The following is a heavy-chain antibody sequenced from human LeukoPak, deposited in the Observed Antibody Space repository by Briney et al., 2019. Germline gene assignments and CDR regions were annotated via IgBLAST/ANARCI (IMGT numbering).Heavy chain of an antibody. CDR2: IKPDGSDK. CDR1: GFTFSSYW. CDR3: GRGGNWNDF. D-gene: IGHD1-1*01. J-gene: IGHJ4*02. Sequence: GGSLRLSCVAPGFTFSSYWMSWVRQAPGKGLEWVANIKPDGSDKDYVDSVKGRFSISRDNSKNLLYLQMNVLRAEDTAVYYCGRGGNWNDFWGQGTLVTVSS. V-gene: IGHV3-7*03.